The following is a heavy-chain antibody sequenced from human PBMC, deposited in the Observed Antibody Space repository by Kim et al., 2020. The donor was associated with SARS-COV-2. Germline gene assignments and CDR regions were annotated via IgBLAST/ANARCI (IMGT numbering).Heavy chain of an antibody. D-gene: IGHD1-26*01. Sequence: GGSLRLSCAASGFTFSSYRMNWVRQAPGKGLEWVSYISSSSSTIKYADSVKGRFTISRDNAKNSLYLQTNSLRPEDTAVYYCARDQGGTSIVGAFDYWGQGTLGTVSS. V-gene: IGHV3-48*01. CDR1: GFTFSSYR. CDR3: ARDQGGTSIVGAFDY. CDR2: ISSSSSTI. J-gene: IGHJ4*02.